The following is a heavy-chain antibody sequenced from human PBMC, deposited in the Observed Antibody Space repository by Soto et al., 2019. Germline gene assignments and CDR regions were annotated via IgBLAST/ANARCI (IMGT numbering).Heavy chain of an antibody. V-gene: IGHV4-30-2*01. J-gene: IGHJ5*02. CDR3: ARGGSGAGRDNWFDP. D-gene: IGHD5-12*01. CDR2: IYRSGDT. CDR1: GASISGGNYA. Sequence: QLQLQESGSGLVKPSQTLSLTCAVSGASISGGNYAWSWLRQLPGKGLEWIGYIYRSGDTFYNPSLKSRVTMSVDRSKNQFSLNMNSVTAADTAVYYCARGGSGAGRDNWFDPWGQGTLVTVSS.